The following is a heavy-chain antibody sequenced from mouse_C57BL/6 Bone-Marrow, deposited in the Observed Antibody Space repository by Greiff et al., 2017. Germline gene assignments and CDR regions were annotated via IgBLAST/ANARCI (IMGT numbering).Heavy chain of an antibody. CDR1: GYTFTDYY. Sequence: EVQLQQSGPELVKPGASVKISCKASGYTFTDYYMNWVKQSHGKSLEWIGDINPNNGGTSYNQKFKGKATLTVDKSSSTAYMERRSLTSEDSAVYDCARRDYGSSPWFAYWGQGTLVTVSA. CDR2: INPNNGGT. CDR3: ARRDYGSSPWFAY. J-gene: IGHJ3*01. D-gene: IGHD1-1*01. V-gene: IGHV1-26*01.